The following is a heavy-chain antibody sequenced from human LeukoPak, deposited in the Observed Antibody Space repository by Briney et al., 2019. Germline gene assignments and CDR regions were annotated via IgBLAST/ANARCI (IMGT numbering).Heavy chain of an antibody. CDR1: GGSISNYY. CDR2: IYYTGST. V-gene: IGHV4-59*01. J-gene: IGHJ5*02. CDR3: GRHTGGSVRGNFDP. D-gene: IGHD2-15*01. Sequence: SETLSLTCSVSGGSISNYYGSWIRQPPGKGLEWIGYIYYTGSTNFNPSLKSRVTMSVDTARNQFSLRLSSVTAADTAIYYCGRHTGGSVRGNFDPWGQGTLVTVSS.